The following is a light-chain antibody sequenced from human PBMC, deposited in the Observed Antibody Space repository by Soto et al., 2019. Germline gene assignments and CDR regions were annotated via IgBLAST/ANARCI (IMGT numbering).Light chain of an antibody. V-gene: IGKV1-5*01. CDR3: QQYNTYLYT. J-gene: IGKJ2*01. Sequence: DIQMTQSPSTLSASVGDRVTITCRASQSVSAWLAWYQQKPGKAPKLLIYDASSLENGVPSRFSGSGSGTEFTLTIRSLQPDDFATYYCQQYNTYLYTFGQGTKLEIK. CDR2: DAS. CDR1: QSVSAW.